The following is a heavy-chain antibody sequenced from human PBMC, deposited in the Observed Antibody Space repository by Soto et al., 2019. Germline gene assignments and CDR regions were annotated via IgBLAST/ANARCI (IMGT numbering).Heavy chain of an antibody. Sequence: SQTLSLTCAISGDSVSSNSAACNWIRQSPSRGLEWLGRTYYKSKWNNNYAVSVKSRITINPDTSKNQFSRQLKSVTPEDTAMYYCAKGDQSFDIWGQGTMVAVSS. CDR3: AKGDQSFDI. CDR2: TYYKSKWNN. V-gene: IGHV6-1*01. J-gene: IGHJ3*02. CDR1: GDSVSSNSAA.